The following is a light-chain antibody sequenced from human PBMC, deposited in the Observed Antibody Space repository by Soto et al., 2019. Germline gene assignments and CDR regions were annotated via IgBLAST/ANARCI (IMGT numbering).Light chain of an antibody. CDR2: AAS. J-gene: IGKJ1*01. Sequence: DIQMTQSPSSLSASVGDRVTITCRASQSISNYLNWYQQKPGKAPKLLMYAASSLQSGVPSRFGGSGSGTDVTLTISRLQPEDFATYYCQQSYSTPRTFGQGTKVESK. CDR3: QQSYSTPRT. CDR1: QSISNY. V-gene: IGKV1-39*01.